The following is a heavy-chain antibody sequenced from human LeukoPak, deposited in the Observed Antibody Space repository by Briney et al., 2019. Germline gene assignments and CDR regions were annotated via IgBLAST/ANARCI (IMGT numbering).Heavy chain of an antibody. CDR3: AREGWEAYDILTGYSSFDY. CDR1: GFTFSSYS. D-gene: IGHD3-9*01. V-gene: IGHV3-21*01. Sequence: GGCLRLSCAASGFTFSSYSMNWVRQAPGKGLEWVSSIISSSSYIYYADSVKGRFTISRDNAKNSLYLQMNSLRAEDTAVYYCAREGWEAYDILTGYSSFDYWGQGTLVTVSS. CDR2: IISSSSYI. J-gene: IGHJ4*02.